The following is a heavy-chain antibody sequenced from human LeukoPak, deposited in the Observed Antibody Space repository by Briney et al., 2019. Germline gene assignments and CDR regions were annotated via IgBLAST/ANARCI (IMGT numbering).Heavy chain of an antibody. CDR2: IYYSGST. CDR1: GGSISSGDYY. V-gene: IGHV4-30-4*01. J-gene: IGHJ5*02. D-gene: IGHD6-13*01. Sequence: SETLSLTCTVSGGSISSGDYYWSWIRQPPGKGLEWIGYIYYSGSTYYNPSLKSRVTISVDTSKNQFSLKLSSVTAADTAVYYCARVLITHSSSWYPLWKNNWFDPWGQGTLVTVSS. CDR3: ARVLITHSSSWYPLWKNNWFDP.